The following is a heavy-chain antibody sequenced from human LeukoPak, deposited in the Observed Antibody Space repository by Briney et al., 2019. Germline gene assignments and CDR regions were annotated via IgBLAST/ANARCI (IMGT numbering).Heavy chain of an antibody. D-gene: IGHD3-3*01. J-gene: IGHJ4*02. V-gene: IGHV4-31*03. CDR1: GGSISSGGYY. CDR3: ARGGRDFWSGYYYCLDY. Sequence: SETLSLTCTVSGGSISSGGYYWSWIRQHPGKGLEWIGYIYYSGSTYYNPSLKSRVTISVDTSKNQFSLKLSSVTAADTAVYYCARGGRDFWSGYYYCLDYWGQGTLVTVSS. CDR2: IYYSGST.